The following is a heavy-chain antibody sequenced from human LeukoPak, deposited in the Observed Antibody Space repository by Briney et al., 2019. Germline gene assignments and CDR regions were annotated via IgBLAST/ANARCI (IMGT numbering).Heavy chain of an antibody. V-gene: IGHV4-30-2*06. Sequence: SQTLSLTCSVSGGSISSGPYFWSWIRQSPGQGLEWIGYIWPSGSTNYNPSLKSRVTISVDTSKNQFSLKLSSVTAADTAVYYCARRPAQYYYGSGRPKYHFDYWGQGTLVTVSS. CDR1: GGSISSGPYF. CDR3: ARRPAQYYYGSGRPKYHFDY. J-gene: IGHJ4*02. CDR2: IWPSGST. D-gene: IGHD3-10*01.